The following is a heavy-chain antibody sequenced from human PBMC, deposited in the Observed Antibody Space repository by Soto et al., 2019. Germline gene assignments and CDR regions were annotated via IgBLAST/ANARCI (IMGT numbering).Heavy chain of an antibody. V-gene: IGHV3-30*18. CDR1: GFTFSDYV. CDR2: VSHDGRNT. D-gene: IGHD6-19*01. J-gene: IGHJ4*02. CDR3: AKGGRQWLVTSDFNY. Sequence: VQLVESGGGVVQPGRSLRLSCAASGFTFSDYVMHWVRQAPGKGLEWVAVVSHDGRNTHYADSVKGRFTISRDSSKNTFSLEMTSLRAEDTAVYYCAKGGRQWLVTSDFNYWGQGALVTVSS.